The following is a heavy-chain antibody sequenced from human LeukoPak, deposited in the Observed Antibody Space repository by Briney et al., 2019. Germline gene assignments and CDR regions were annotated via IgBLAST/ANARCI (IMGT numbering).Heavy chain of an antibody. J-gene: IGHJ6*03. Sequence: ASVKVSCKASGYTFTGYYMHWVRQATGQGLEWMGWMNPNSGNTGYAQKFQGRVTITRNTSISTAYMELSSLRSEDTAVYYCARGLMVRGVIIRVYYYYMDVWGKGTTVTVSS. CDR2: MNPNSGNT. CDR3: ARGLMVRGVIIRVYYYYMDV. D-gene: IGHD3-10*01. CDR1: GYTFTGYY. V-gene: IGHV1-8*03.